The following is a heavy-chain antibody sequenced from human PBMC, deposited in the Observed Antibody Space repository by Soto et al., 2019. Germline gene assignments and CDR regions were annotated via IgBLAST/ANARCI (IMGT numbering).Heavy chain of an antibody. V-gene: IGHV1-69*02. D-gene: IGHD2-2*01. CDR3: AVRGYCSSTSCSKDFDL. CDR1: GGTFSSYT. J-gene: IGHJ2*01. CDR2: IIPIRGIA. Sequence: QVQLVQSGAEVKKPGSSVKVSCKASGGTFSSYTISWVRQAPGQGLEWMGRIIPIRGIANYAQKFQGRVTITADKSTSTAYMELSSLRSEDTAVYFCAVRGYCSSTSCSKDFDLWGRGTLVTVSS.